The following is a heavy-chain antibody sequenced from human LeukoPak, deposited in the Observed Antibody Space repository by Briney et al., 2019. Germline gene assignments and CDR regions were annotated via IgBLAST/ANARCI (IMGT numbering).Heavy chain of an antibody. CDR2: ISWNSGSI. V-gene: IGHV3-9*01. Sequence: SGGSLRLSCASSGFTFDDYAMHWVRQAPGKGLEWVSGISWNSGSIGYSDSVKGRFTISRDNAKNSLYLQMNSLRAEDATLYYCAKGTGDHWYFDLWGRGTLVTASS. CDR3: AKGTGDHWYFDL. CDR1: GFTFDDYA. J-gene: IGHJ2*01. D-gene: IGHD7-27*01.